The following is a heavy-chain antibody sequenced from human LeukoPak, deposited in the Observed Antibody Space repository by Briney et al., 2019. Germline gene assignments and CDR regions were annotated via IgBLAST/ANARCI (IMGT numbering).Heavy chain of an antibody. CDR1: GGSVSDYY. CDR2: IYHTGST. Sequence: SETLSLTCTISGGSVSDYYWSWIRQSPGKGLEWFGYIYHTGSTSYSPSLKSRVTISADTSQNQFSLKLSSVTAADTAVYYCASRKLGNDYWGQGTLVTVSS. J-gene: IGHJ4*02. V-gene: IGHV4-59*02. D-gene: IGHD7-27*01. CDR3: ASRKLGNDY.